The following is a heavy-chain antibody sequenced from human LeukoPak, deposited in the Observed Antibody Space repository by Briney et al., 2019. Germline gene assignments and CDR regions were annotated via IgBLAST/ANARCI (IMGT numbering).Heavy chain of an antibody. D-gene: IGHD1-14*01. CDR2: INYSGNT. CDR3: ASPSGRNWNAFDI. CDR1: GDSISSSPYF. Sequence: SSETLSLTCTVSGDSISSSPYFRGWLRQPPGKGLEWIGSINYSGNTYFNPSLQSRVAISVDTSKNQFSLKLSSLTAADTAVYSCASPSGRNWNAFDIWGQGKMVTVSS. J-gene: IGHJ3*02. V-gene: IGHV4-39*01.